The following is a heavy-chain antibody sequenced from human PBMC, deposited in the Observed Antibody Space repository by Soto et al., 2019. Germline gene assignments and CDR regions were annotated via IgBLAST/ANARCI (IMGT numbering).Heavy chain of an antibody. CDR3: ARSRSKGRGYSYGRLFDY. D-gene: IGHD5-18*01. CDR1: GGSSSGYY. CDR2: INHSGST. V-gene: IGHV4-34*01. J-gene: IGHJ4*02. Sequence: QVQLQQWGAGLLKPSETLSLTCAVYGGSSSGYYWSWIRQPPGKGLEWIGEINHSGSTNYNPSLKSRVTISVDTSKNQFSLKLSSVTAADTAVYYCARSRSKGRGYSYGRLFDYWGQGTLVTVSS.